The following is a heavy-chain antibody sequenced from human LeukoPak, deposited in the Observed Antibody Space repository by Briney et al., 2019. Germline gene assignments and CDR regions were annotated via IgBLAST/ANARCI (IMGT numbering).Heavy chain of an antibody. V-gene: IGHV3-23*01. CDR3: VRSLDY. Sequence: GGSLRLSCAASGFNFGSHWMNWVRQAPGKGLEWVSVIAGSDGFTQYADSVKGRFTISRDNSKNTVYLQMNRLRVEDTALYYCVRSLDYWGQGTLVTVSS. J-gene: IGHJ4*02. CDR2: IAGSDGFT. CDR1: GFNFGSHW.